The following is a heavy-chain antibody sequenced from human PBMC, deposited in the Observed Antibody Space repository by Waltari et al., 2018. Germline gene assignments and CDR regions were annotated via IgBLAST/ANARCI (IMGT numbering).Heavy chain of an antibody. V-gene: IGHV3-30*18. CDR1: GFTFSSYG. CDR3: AKGVVVVAATQEDYYYRLDV. D-gene: IGHD2-15*01. CDR2: ISYDGSNK. Sequence: QVQLVESGGGVVQPGRSLRLSCAASGFTFSSYGMHWVRQAPGMGLEWVAFISYDGSNKYYADSVKGRFTISRDNSKNTLYLQMNSLRAEDTAVYYCAKGVVVVAATQEDYYYRLDVWGQGTTVTVSS. J-gene: IGHJ6*02.